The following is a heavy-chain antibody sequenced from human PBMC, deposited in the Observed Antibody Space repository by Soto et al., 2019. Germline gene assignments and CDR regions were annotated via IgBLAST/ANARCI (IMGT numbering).Heavy chain of an antibody. J-gene: IGHJ3*02. CDR1: GFRFASYG. V-gene: IGHV3-33*05. CDR2: IINDGSEK. D-gene: IGHD2-15*01. Sequence: GGPLRLSCVASGFRFASYGFHWVRQAPGKGLEWVAVIINDGSEKNHADSVKDRFTISRDNSKNTLYLQMDSLRAGDTALYYCARDDIGAPNAFDMWGQGTMGT. CDR3: ARDDIGAPNAFDM.